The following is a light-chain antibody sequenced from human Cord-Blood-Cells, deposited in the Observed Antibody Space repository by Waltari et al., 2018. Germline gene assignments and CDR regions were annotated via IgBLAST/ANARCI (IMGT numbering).Light chain of an antibody. Sequence: DIQMTQSPSSLSASVGDRVTITCRASKSISSYLNWYQQKPGKAPKLLIYAASSLQSGVPSRFSGSGSGTDFTLTISSLQPEDFATYYCQQSYSTLFTCGPGAKVDIK. J-gene: IGKJ3*01. CDR3: QQSYSTLFT. V-gene: IGKV1-39*01. CDR2: AAS. CDR1: KSISSY.